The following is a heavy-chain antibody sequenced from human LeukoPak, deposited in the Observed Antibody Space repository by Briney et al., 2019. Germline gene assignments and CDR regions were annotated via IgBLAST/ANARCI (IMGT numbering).Heavy chain of an antibody. D-gene: IGHD1-26*01. CDR3: ARSGSYYTVYYFDY. CDR1: GFTFDDYG. Sequence: GGSLRLSCAASGFTFDDYGMSWVRQAPGKGLEWVSGINWNGGSTGYADSVKGRFTISRDNAKNSLYLQMNSLRAEDTALYHCARSGSYYTVYYFDYWGQGTLVTVSP. CDR2: INWNGGST. V-gene: IGHV3-20*01. J-gene: IGHJ4*02.